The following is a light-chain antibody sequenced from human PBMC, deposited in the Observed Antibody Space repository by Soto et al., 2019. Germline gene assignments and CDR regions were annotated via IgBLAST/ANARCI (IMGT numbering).Light chain of an antibody. V-gene: IGKV3-11*01. J-gene: IGKJ3*01. Sequence: EPVLTQSPGTPSLSPGERAILSCRASQSVNKSIAWYQQKPSQVPSLFFFDASIWATGVPARFSGSGSGTDFTLSISSLEPEDFAVYYCQQRYTWPSFGPGTKVDIK. CDR2: DAS. CDR3: QQRYTWPS. CDR1: QSVNKS.